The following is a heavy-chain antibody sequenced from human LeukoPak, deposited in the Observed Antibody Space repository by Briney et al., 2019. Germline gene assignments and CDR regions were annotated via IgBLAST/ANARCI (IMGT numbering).Heavy chain of an antibody. CDR2: INAGNGNT. Sequence: GASVKVSCKASGYTFTSYAMHWVRQAPGQRLEWMGWINAGNGNTKYSQKFQGRVTITRDTSASTAYMELSSLRSEDTAAYYCARGRAAAGTIDYWGQGTLVTVSS. D-gene: IGHD6-13*01. CDR1: GYTFTSYA. J-gene: IGHJ4*02. CDR3: ARGRAAAGTIDY. V-gene: IGHV1-3*01.